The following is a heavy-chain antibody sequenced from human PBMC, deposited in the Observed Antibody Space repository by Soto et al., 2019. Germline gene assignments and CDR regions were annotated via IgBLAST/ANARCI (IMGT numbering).Heavy chain of an antibody. J-gene: IGHJ6*02. V-gene: IGHV4-30-4*01. Sequence: PSETLSLTCTVSGGSISSGDYYWSWIRQPPGKGLEWIGYIYYSGSTYYNPSLKSRVTISVDTSKNQFSLKLSSVTAADTAVYYCARARNWPHLIYYYYGMDVWGQGTTVTVSS. CDR3: ARARNWPHLIYYYYGMDV. CDR2: IYYSGST. D-gene: IGHD1-1*01. CDR1: GGSISSGDYY.